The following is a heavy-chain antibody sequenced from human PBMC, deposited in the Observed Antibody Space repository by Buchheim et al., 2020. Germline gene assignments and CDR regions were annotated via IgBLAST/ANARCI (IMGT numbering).Heavy chain of an antibody. D-gene: IGHD3-22*01. Sequence: QVTLQESGPALVKPTQTLTLTCTFSGFSLSISGMRVSWIRQPPGKALEWLARIDWDDDKFYSISLKTRLTISKDSSKNQVALTMTNTDPVDTATYYCARIGNFYDSCDFWREYFDYWGQGTL. CDR2: IDWDDDK. V-gene: IGHV2-70*04. CDR3: ARIGNFYDSCDFWREYFDY. CDR1: GFSLSISGMR. J-gene: IGHJ4*02.